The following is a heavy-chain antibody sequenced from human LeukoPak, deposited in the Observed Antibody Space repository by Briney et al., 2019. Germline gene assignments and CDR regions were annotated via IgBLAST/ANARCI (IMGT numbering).Heavy chain of an antibody. J-gene: IGHJ4*02. CDR1: GFSLSTSGVV. Sequence: SGPTLVNPTQTLTLTCTFSGFSLSTSGVVVGWIRQPPGKALEWLGLIYWDDDKRYSPSLKSALTITKDTSKNQVVLTMTNMDPVDTATYYCAHRRDGYNSLDYWGQGTLVTVSS. CDR2: IYWDDDK. V-gene: IGHV2-5*02. D-gene: IGHD5-24*01. CDR3: AHRRDGYNSLDY.